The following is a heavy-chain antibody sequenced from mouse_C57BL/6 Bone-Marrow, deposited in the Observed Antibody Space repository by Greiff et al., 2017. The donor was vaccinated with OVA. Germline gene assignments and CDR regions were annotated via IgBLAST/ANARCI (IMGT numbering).Heavy chain of an antibody. CDR1: GYTFTSYW. Sequence: VQLQQPGAELVRPGSSVKLSCKASGYTFTSYWMHWVKQRPIQGLEWIGNIDPSDSETHYNQKFKDKATLTVDKSSSTAYMQISSLTSEDSAVYYCARGSFTTVVAPYYYALDDWGKGTSVTVSS. J-gene: IGHJ4*01. CDR3: ARGSFTTVVAPYYYALDD. V-gene: IGHV1-52*01. CDR2: IDPSDSET. D-gene: IGHD1-1*01.